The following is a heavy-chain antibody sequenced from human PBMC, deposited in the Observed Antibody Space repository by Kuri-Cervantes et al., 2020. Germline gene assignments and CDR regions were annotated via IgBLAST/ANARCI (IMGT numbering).Heavy chain of an antibody. Sequence: GGFLRLSCAASGSTFSSYGMHWVRQAPGKGLEWVAVISYDGSNKYYADSVKGRFTISRDNSKNTLYLQMNSLRAEDTAVYYCAKAYSDPYGFRDAFDIWGQGTMVTVSS. CDR1: GSTFSSYG. V-gene: IGHV3-30*18. D-gene: IGHD2-15*01. CDR2: ISYDGSNK. J-gene: IGHJ3*02. CDR3: AKAYSDPYGFRDAFDI.